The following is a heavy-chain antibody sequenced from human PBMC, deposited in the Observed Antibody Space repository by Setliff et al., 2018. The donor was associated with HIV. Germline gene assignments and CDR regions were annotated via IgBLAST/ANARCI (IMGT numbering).Heavy chain of an antibody. D-gene: IGHD3-22*01. J-gene: IGHJ4*02. CDR3: ARGLADPWFFYDNSGLNPFNY. CDR1: GGSISSSSYY. V-gene: IGHV4-39*01. CDR2: IYYSGST. Sequence: SETLSLTCTVSGGSISSSSYYWGWIRQPPGKGLEWIGSIYYSGSTYYNPSLKSRVTISVDTSKNQFSLKLSSVTAADTAVYYCARGLADPWFFYDNSGLNPFNYWGQGAQVTVSS.